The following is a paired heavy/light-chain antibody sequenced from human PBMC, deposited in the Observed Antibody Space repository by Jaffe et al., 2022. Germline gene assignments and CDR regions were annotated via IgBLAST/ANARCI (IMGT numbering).Light chain of an antibody. Sequence: QAGLTQPPSVSKDLRQTATLTCTGNNNNVGYQGAVWLQQHQGHPPKVLSFRNNNRPSRISERFSASSSGNTASLTITGLQPEDEADYYCSAWDTSLSAWVFGGGTKLTVL. CDR2: RNN. V-gene: IGLV10-54*01. CDR3: SAWDTSLSAWV. J-gene: IGLJ3*02. CDR1: NNNVGYQG.
Heavy chain of an antibody. CDR1: GLTLSKYW. V-gene: IGHV3-7*03. D-gene: IGHD2-21*01. Sequence: EVQLVESGGGLVQPGESLRLSCAAFGLTLSKYWMHWVRQAPGNGLEWVATIRHDGSGEYYVDSVKGRFTISRDIVKNSLYLQMNSLRVEDTAVYYCTGIDEYWGQGTLVTVSS. CDR3: TGIDEY. J-gene: IGHJ4*02. CDR2: IRHDGSGE.